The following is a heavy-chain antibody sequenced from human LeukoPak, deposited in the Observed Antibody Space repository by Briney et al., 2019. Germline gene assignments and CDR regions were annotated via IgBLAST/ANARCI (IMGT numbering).Heavy chain of an antibody. CDR1: GFTVSSNY. CDR3: ARDRRGYSSGWYYSDY. V-gene: IGHV3-66*01. D-gene: IGHD6-19*01. CDR2: IYSGSST. J-gene: IGHJ4*02. Sequence: GGSLTLSCAASGFTVSSNYMSWVRQAPGKGLEWVSVIYSGSSTYYADSVKGRFTISRHNSKNTLYLQKNSLRAEDTAVYYCARDRRGYSSGWYYSDYWGQGTLVTVSS.